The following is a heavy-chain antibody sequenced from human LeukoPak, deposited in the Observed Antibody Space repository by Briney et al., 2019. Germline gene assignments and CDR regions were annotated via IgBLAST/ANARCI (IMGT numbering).Heavy chain of an antibody. V-gene: IGHV3-23*01. D-gene: IGHD1-26*01. CDR1: GFTFSSYG. J-gene: IGHJ4*02. CDR3: ARETKIVGATPDY. CDR2: ISGIGGST. Sequence: GGSLRLSCAASGFTFSSYGMSWVRQAPGKGLEWVAAISGIGGSTYYADSVKGRFTIYRDNSKNTLYLQMNSLRAEETAVYYCARETKIVGATPDYWGQGTLVTVSS.